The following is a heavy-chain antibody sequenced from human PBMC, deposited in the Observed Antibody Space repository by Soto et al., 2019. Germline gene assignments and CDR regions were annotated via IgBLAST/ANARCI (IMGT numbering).Heavy chain of an antibody. D-gene: IGHD2-2*01. V-gene: IGHV3-7*04. CDR2: IKQDGSEE. Sequence: EVQLVESGGGLVQPGGSLRLSCAASGFTFSTYWMSWVRQAPGKGLEWGANIKQDGSEEYYVDSVKGRFTISRDNAENSVYLQMNSLRGEDTAVYYCARTHGAYYAWDYWGQGTLVTVSS. J-gene: IGHJ4*02. CDR3: ARTHGAYYAWDY. CDR1: GFTFSTYW.